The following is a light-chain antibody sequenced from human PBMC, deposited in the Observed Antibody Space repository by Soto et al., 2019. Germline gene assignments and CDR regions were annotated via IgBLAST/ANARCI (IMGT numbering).Light chain of an antibody. Sequence: QSVLTQPASVSGSPGQSITISCNGTSSDVGGYNYVSWYQQHPGKAPKVMIYDVGNRPSGVSNRFSGSKSGNTASLTISGLQAEDEADYYCNSYTSSSTLVFGGGTKVTVL. J-gene: IGLJ3*02. CDR1: SSDVGGYNY. CDR3: NSYTSSSTLV. V-gene: IGLV2-14*01. CDR2: DVG.